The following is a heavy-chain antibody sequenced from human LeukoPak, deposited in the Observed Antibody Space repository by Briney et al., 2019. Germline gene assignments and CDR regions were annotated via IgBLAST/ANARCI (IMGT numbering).Heavy chain of an antibody. CDR1: GYTFTGYY. J-gene: IGHJ4*02. V-gene: IGHV1-2*02. D-gene: IGHD3-10*01. CDR3: ARMSGYLFDY. CDR2: INPNSCGT. Sequence: ASVKVSCKASGYTFTGYYMHWVGQAPGQRLEWMGWINPNSCGTNYAQKFQGRVTMTRDTSISTAYMELSRLRSDDTAVYYCARMSGYLFDYWGQGTLVTVSS.